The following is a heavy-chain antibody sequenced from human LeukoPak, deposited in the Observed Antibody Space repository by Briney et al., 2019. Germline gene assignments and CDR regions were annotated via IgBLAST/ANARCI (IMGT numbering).Heavy chain of an antibody. CDR2: ISGSGGST. Sequence: GGSLRLSCAASGFTFSSYAMSWVRQAPGKGLEWVSAISGSGGSTYYADSVKGRFTISRDNSKNTLYLQMNSLRAEDTAVYYCARARRPPTAYYYYYYMDVWGKGTTVTVSS. V-gene: IGHV3-23*01. CDR1: GFTFSSYA. J-gene: IGHJ6*03. CDR3: ARARRPPTAYYYYYYMDV.